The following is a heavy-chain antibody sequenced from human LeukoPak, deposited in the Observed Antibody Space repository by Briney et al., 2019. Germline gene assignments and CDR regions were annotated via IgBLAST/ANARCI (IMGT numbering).Heavy chain of an antibody. CDR1: GGSISSGGYP. CDR2: IYHSGST. J-gene: IGHJ1*01. V-gene: IGHV4-30-2*01. D-gene: IGHD3-22*01. Sequence: SQTLSLTCAVSGGSISSGGYPWSWIRQPPGKGLEWIGYIYHSGSTYYNPSLKSRVTISVDRSKNQFSLKLSSVTAADTAVYYCASGSSGYYPAEYFQHWGQGTLVTVSS. CDR3: ASGSSGYYPAEYFQH.